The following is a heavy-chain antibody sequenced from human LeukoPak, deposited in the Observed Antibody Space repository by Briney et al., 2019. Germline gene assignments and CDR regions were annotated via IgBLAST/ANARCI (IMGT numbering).Heavy chain of an antibody. CDR2: ISSNGGRK. V-gene: IGHV3-64*01. Sequence: PGGSLRLSCAASGFTFSSYAMHWVRQAPGKGLEYVSAISSNGGRKYYANSVKGRLTISRDNHKNTLYLQMGSLRAEHTDVYYCAKEMYYYDSSGYYLTWGQGTLVTVSS. J-gene: IGHJ5*02. D-gene: IGHD3-22*01. CDR1: GFTFSSYA. CDR3: AKEMYYYDSSGYYLT.